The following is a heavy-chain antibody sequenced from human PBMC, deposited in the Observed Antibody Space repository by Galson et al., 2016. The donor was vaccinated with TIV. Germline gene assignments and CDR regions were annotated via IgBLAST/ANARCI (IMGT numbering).Heavy chain of an antibody. CDR1: GFTFSSYW. CDR3: ARELRQDAFDI. Sequence: GFTFSSYWISWVRQAPGKGLEWVANIKHNGYEKYYVDSVRGRFTISRDNAENSLYLLQMNSLRAEDTAVYYCARELRQDAFDIWGQGTMVTVSS. J-gene: IGHJ3*02. V-gene: IGHV3-7*01. CDR2: IKHNGYEK. D-gene: IGHD6-25*01.